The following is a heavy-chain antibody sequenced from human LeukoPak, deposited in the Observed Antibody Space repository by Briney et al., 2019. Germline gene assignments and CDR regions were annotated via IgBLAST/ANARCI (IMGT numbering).Heavy chain of an antibody. CDR3: ARGRDYRSPEDY. Sequence: PGRSLRLSCAASVFTFSSYAMHWVRQAPGKGLEWVAVISYDGSNKYYADSVKGRFTISRDNSKNTLYLQMNSLRAEDTAVYYCARGRDYRSPEDYWGQGTLVTVSS. CDR2: ISYDGSNK. D-gene: IGHD4-11*01. CDR1: VFTFSSYA. V-gene: IGHV3-30-3*01. J-gene: IGHJ4*02.